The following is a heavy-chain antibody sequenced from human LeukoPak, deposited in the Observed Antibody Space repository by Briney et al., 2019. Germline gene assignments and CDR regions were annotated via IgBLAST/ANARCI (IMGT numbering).Heavy chain of an antibody. J-gene: IGHJ4*02. CDR1: GDTFTSYY. CDR2: INLSGGNT. V-gene: IGHV1-46*01. Sequence: ASVKVSCKASGDTFTSYYMHWVRQAPGQGLEWMGIINLSGGNTNYAQKFQGRVTMTRDTSTSTVYMELSSLRSEDTAMYYCAREAPGGYFDYWGQGTLVTVSS. D-gene: IGHD6-13*01. CDR3: AREAPGGYFDY.